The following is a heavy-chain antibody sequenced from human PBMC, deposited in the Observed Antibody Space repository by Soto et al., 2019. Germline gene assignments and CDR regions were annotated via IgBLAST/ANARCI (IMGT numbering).Heavy chain of an antibody. V-gene: IGHV4-39*01. CDR1: GGSISSSSYY. J-gene: IGHJ5*02. Sequence: PSETLSLTCTVSGGSISSSSYYWGWIRQPPGKGPEWIASIYYSGSTYYNPSLKSRVTISVDTSKNQFSLKLSSVTAADTAVYYCARPPLADCSGGSCYSGWFDPWGQGTLVTVSS. D-gene: IGHD2-15*01. CDR2: IYYSGST. CDR3: ARPPLADCSGGSCYSGWFDP.